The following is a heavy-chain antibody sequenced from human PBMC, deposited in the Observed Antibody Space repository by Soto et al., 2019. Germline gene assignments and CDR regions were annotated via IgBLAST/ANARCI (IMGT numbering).Heavy chain of an antibody. CDR2: VNPSGGST. D-gene: IGHD2-15*01. CDR3: AREENCSDGICYSEYFQR. V-gene: IGHV1-46*01. J-gene: IGHJ1*01. CDR1: RYIFTAYS. Sequence: GASVKVSCKASRYIFTAYSMHWVRQAPGQGLEWVGVVNPSGGSTNYAQKFQGRITMTRDTSTSTVYMDLSSLTSEDTAVYYCAREENCSDGICYSEYFQRWGQGTLVTVSS.